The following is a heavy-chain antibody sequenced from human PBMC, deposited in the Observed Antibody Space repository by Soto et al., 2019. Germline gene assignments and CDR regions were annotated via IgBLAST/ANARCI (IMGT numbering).Heavy chain of an antibody. J-gene: IGHJ4*02. V-gene: IGHV3-33*01. Sequence: QVQLVESGGGVVQPGRSLRLSCAASGFTFSSYGMHWVRQAPGKGLEWVAVIWYDGSNKYYADSVKGRFTISRDNSKNTLYLQMNSLRAEDTAVYYCARGSRIAVAVDYWGQGTLVTVSS. CDR3: ARGSRIAVAVDY. D-gene: IGHD6-19*01. CDR1: GFTFSSYG. CDR2: IWYDGSNK.